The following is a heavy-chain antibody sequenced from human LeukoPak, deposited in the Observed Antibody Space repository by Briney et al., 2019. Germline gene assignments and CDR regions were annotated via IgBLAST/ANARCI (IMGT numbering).Heavy chain of an antibody. J-gene: IGHJ6*02. V-gene: IGHV3-49*04. CDR2: ISSKAYRGTT. Sequence: PGGSLRLSCTASGFTFGDLAMSWGRQAPGEGVGRVGFISSKAYRGTTEYAPSVKGRFTISRDDSNSIDYLQMNSLKTEDTAVYYCNRGPIQLWLYYGMDVWGQGTTVIVSS. D-gene: IGHD5-18*01. CDR1: GFTFGDLA. CDR3: NRGPIQLWLYYGMDV.